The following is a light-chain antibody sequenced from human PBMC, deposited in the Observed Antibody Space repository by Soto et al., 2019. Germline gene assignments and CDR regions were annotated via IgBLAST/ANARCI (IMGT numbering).Light chain of an antibody. CDR3: SSYTSSSTHV. J-gene: IGLJ1*01. CDR1: SSDVGSYNR. V-gene: IGLV2-18*02. CDR2: EVS. Sequence: QSALTQPPSVSGSPGQSVTISCTGTSSDVGSYNRVSWYQQPPGTAPKLMIYEVSHRPSGVPDRFSGSKSGNTASLTISGLQAEDEADYYCSSYTSSSTHVFGTGTKLTVL.